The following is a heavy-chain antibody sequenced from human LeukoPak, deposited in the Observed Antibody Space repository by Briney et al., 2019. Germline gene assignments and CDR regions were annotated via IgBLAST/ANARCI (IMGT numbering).Heavy chain of an antibody. CDR1: GGSFSGYY. Sequence: SDTLSLTCAVYGGSFSGYYWSWIRQPPGKGLEGSGEINHSGSTNYNPSLKSRVTISVDTSKNQFSLKLSSVTAADTAVYYCAREAWELLQNYFDYWGQGTLVTVSS. D-gene: IGHD1-26*01. CDR2: INHSGST. V-gene: IGHV4-34*01. CDR3: AREAWELLQNYFDY. J-gene: IGHJ4*02.